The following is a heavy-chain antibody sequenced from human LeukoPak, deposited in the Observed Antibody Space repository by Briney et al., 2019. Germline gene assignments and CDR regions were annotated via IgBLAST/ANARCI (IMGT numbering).Heavy chain of an antibody. D-gene: IGHD3-3*02. CDR2: IIPIFGTA. CDR3: ASARLAFSSDAFDI. Sequence: GASVKVSCKASGGTFSSYAISWVRQAPGQGLEWMGGIIPIFGTANYAQKFQGRVTITADESTSTACMELSSLRSEDTAVYYCASARLAFSSDAFDIWGQGTMVTVSS. J-gene: IGHJ3*02. V-gene: IGHV1-69*13. CDR1: GGTFSSYA.